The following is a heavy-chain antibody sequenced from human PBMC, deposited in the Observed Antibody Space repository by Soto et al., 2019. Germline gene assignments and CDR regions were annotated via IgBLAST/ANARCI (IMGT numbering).Heavy chain of an antibody. Sequence: EVQLVESGGGLVQPGGSLRLSCAASGFTFNNYWMSWVRQAPGKGLEWVANIKQDGSEKYYVDSVKGRFTISRDNAKNELYLQMNSLRAEDTAVYYCAKNNRYCSSTNCFVFDYWGQGTLVTVSS. V-gene: IGHV3-7*01. CDR3: AKNNRYCSSTNCFVFDY. CDR1: GFTFNNYW. CDR2: IKQDGSEK. D-gene: IGHD2-2*01. J-gene: IGHJ4*02.